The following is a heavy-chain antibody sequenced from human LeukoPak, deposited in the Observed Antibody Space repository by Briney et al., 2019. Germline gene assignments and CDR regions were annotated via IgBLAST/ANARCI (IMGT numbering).Heavy chain of an antibody. J-gene: IGHJ6*03. CDR1: GYTFTSYG. CDR3: ARSPTVTTYLDDYYYYYMDV. CDR2: ISAYNGNT. Sequence: GASVKVSCKASGYTFTSYGISWVRQAPGQGLEWMGWISAYNGNTNYAQKLQGRVTMTTDTSTSTAYMELRSLRSDDTAVYYCARSPTVTTYLDDYYYYYMDVWGKGTTVTVSS. D-gene: IGHD4-11*01. V-gene: IGHV1-18*01.